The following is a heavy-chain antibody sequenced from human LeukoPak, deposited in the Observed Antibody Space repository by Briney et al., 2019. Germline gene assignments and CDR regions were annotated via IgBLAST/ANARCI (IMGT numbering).Heavy chain of an antibody. D-gene: IGHD3-9*01. CDR3: ARDSYDILTGTDY. CDR1: GFTFSSYS. J-gene: IGHJ4*02. V-gene: IGHV3-21*01. CDR2: ISSSSSYI. Sequence: GGSLRLSCAASGFTFSSYSMNWVRQAPGKGLEWVSSISSSSSYIYYADSVKGRFTISRDDAKNSLYLQMNSPRAEDTAVYYCARDSYDILTGTDYWGQGTLVTVSS.